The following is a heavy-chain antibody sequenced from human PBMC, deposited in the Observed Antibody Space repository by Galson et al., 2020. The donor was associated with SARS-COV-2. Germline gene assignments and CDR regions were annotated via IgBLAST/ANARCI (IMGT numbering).Heavy chain of an antibody. CDR3: ATVQPNGFDI. V-gene: IGHV3-23*03. J-gene: IGHJ3*02. CDR2: IYSGGST. Sequence: GESLKISCAASGFIFSNYAMSWVRQAPGKGLELVSVIYSGGSTKYADSVKGRFTISRDNSMKTLNLQMNSLRAEDTAIYYCATVQPNGFDIWGQGTMVTVSS. D-gene: IGHD1-1*01. CDR1: GFIFSNYA.